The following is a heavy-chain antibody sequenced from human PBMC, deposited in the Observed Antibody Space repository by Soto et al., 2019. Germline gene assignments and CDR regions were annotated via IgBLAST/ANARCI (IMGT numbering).Heavy chain of an antibody. Sequence: QVQLVQSGAEVKKPGASVKVSCKASGYTFTAYYIHWVRQAPGQGLEWMGWINPNNGATNYAQKHQGRVTMTRDTSISTAYMELNSLRSDDTAVYYCARLPPPSLYYYGMAVWGQGTTVTVSS. CDR3: ARLPPPSLYYYGMAV. CDR2: INPNNGAT. V-gene: IGHV1-2*02. J-gene: IGHJ6*02. CDR1: GYTFTAYY.